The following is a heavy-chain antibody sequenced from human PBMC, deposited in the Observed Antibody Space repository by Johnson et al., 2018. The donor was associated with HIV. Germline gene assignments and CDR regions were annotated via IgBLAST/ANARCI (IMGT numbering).Heavy chain of an antibody. Sequence: QVQLVESGGGVVQPGRSLRLSCAASGFTFSSSAMHWVRQAPGQGLQWVALISYDGSIKYFADSVKGQFTISRDNSKNTLHLQMNSLRPEDTAVYYCAGNSGNGLVLRGDAFDMWGQGTMVTVSS. CDR3: AGNSGNGLVLRGDAFDM. CDR1: GFTFSSSA. CDR2: ISYDGSIK. J-gene: IGHJ3*02. D-gene: IGHD2-8*01. V-gene: IGHV3-30-3*01.